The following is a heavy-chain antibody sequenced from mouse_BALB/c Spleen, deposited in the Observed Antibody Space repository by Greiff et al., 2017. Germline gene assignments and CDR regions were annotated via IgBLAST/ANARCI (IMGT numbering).Heavy chain of an antibody. CDR3: ARHDYDY. D-gene: IGHD2-4*01. CDR2: ISSGGSYT. V-gene: IGHV5-6*01. CDR1: GFTFSSYG. J-gene: IGHJ2*01. Sequence: EVQGVESGGDLVKPGGSLKLSCAASGFTFSSYGMSCVRQTPDKRLEWVATISSGGSYTYYPDSVKGRFTISRDNAKNTLYLQMSSLKSEDTAMYYCARHDYDYWGQGTTLTVSS.